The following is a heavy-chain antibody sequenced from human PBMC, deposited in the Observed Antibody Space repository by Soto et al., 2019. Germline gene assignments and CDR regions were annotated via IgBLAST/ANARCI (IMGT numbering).Heavy chain of an antibody. CDR1: GFTFSSYA. D-gene: IGHD6-13*01. CDR2: ISYDGSNK. CDR3: ARDHILAAAGWFYYYYGMDV. V-gene: IGHV3-30-3*01. Sequence: PGGSLRLSCAASGFTFSSYAMHWVRQAPGKGLEWVAVISYDGSNKYYADSVKGRFTISRDNSKNTLYLQMNSLRAEDTAVYYCARDHILAAAGWFYYYYGMDVWGQGTTVTVSS. J-gene: IGHJ6*02.